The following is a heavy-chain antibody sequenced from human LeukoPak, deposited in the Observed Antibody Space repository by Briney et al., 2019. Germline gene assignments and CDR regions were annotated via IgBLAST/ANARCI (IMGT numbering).Heavy chain of an antibody. CDR3: ARARYYDSSGYYYFDY. Sequence: GSLRLSCAASGFTFSSYSMSWARQSPGKGLEWIGSFYYGGITYYNPSLKSRVTISVDTSKNQFSLKLSSVTAADTAVYYCARARYYDSSGYYYFDYWGQGTLVTVSS. J-gene: IGHJ4*02. V-gene: IGHV4-59*12. CDR1: GFTFSSYS. CDR2: FYYGGIT. D-gene: IGHD3-22*01.